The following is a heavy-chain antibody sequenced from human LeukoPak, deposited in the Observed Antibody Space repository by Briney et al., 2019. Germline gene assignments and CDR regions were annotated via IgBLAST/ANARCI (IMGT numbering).Heavy chain of an antibody. V-gene: IGHV1-2*02. CDR1: GYTFTGYY. D-gene: IGHD6-19*01. CDR2: INPNSGGT. Sequence: ASVKVSCKASGYTFTGYYMHWVRQAPGQGLEWMGWINPNSGGTNYAQKLQGRVTMTTDTSTSTAYMDLRSLRSDDTAVYYCARDLRYSSGWSASGMDVWGKGTMVTISS. J-gene: IGHJ6*03. CDR3: ARDLRYSSGWSASGMDV.